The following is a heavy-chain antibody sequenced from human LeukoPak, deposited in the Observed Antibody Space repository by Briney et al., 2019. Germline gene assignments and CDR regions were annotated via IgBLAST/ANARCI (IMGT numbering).Heavy chain of an antibody. V-gene: IGHV1-2*04. Sequence: ASVKVSCKASGYTFTGYYMHWVRQAPGQGLEWMGWINPNSGGTNYAQKFQGWVTMTRDTSISTAYMELSRLRSDDTAVYYCARGTFEEATITGDWFDPWGQGTLVTVSS. CDR3: ARGTFEEATITGDWFDP. J-gene: IGHJ5*02. D-gene: IGHD5-12*01. CDR2: INPNSGGT. CDR1: GYTFTGYY.